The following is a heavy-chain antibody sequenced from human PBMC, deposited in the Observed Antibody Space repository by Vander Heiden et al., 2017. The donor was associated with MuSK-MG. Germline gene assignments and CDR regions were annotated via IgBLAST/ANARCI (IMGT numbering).Heavy chain of an antibody. Sequence: QVQLVQSGAEVKKPGASVKVSCKASGYTFTSYGISWVRQAPGQGLEWMGWISAYNGNTNYAQKLQGRVTMTTDTSTSTAYMELRSLRSDDTAVYYCARAPYYDFWSGYYLLFDYWGQGTLVTVSS. CDR1: GYTFTSYG. V-gene: IGHV1-18*01. J-gene: IGHJ4*02. CDR3: ARAPYYDFWSGYYLLFDY. CDR2: ISAYNGNT. D-gene: IGHD3-3*01.